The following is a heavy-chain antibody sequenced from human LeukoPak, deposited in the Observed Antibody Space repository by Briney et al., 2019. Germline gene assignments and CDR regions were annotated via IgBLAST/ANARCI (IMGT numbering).Heavy chain of an antibody. J-gene: IGHJ4*02. CDR3: ARELSWSGRDY. D-gene: IGHD3-3*01. Sequence: GGSLRLSCAASGFTFSGSWMSWVRQAPGRGLEWVANINQDGSAKNYLDSVKGRCTISIDRGKNSLYLQMNSLSDEDTAVSYCARELSWSGRDYWGQGTLVTVSS. CDR1: GFTFSGSW. V-gene: IGHV3-7*01. CDR2: INQDGSAK.